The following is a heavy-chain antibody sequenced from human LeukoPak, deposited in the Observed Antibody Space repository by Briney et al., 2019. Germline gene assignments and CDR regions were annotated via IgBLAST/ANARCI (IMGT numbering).Heavy chain of an antibody. CDR3: AKDVTLGSWYGWFDP. CDR2: IHTYNGHT. CDR1: GYTFNSYG. J-gene: IGHJ5*02. Sequence: GASVKVSCKSSGYTFNSYGITWVRQAPGQGLEWMGWIHTYNGHTNYAQKLQGRVTMTTDTSTSTVYMELSSLRFEDTAVYYCAKDVTLGSWYGWFDPWGQGTLVIVSS. D-gene: IGHD6-13*01. V-gene: IGHV1-18*01.